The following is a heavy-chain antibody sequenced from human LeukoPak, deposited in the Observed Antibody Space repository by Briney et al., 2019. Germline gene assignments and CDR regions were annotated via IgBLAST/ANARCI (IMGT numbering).Heavy chain of an antibody. J-gene: IGHJ4*02. Sequence: SQTLPLTCAISGDSVSSNSAAWHWIRQSPSRGLEWLGRTYYKSKWYNDYAVSVKSRITFNPDTSENQFSLHLNSVTPEDTAVYYCARGSGSYSSSYRFDSWGQGTLVTVSS. CDR2: TYYKSKWYN. V-gene: IGHV6-1*01. CDR3: ARGSGSYSSSYRFDS. D-gene: IGHD6-6*01. CDR1: GDSVSSNSAA.